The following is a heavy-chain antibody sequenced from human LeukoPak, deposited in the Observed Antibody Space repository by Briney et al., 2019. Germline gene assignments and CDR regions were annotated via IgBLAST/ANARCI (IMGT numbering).Heavy chain of an antibody. CDR1: GFTVSSNY. Sequence: GGSLRLSCAASGFTVSSNYMSWVRQAPGKGLEWVSVIYSGGSTYYADSVKGRFTISRDNSKNTLYLRMNSLRAEDTAVYYCARGANPYYYYYMDVWGKGTTVTISS. D-gene: IGHD1-14*01. CDR2: IYSGGST. V-gene: IGHV3-53*01. J-gene: IGHJ6*03. CDR3: ARGANPYYYYYMDV.